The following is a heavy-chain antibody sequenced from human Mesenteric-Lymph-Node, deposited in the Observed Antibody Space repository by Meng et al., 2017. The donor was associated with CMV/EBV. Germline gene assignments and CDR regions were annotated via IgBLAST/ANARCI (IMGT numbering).Heavy chain of an antibody. Sequence: KVSCKASGDTFTRSAISWVRQAPGQGLEWMAWISTYNGNTNYVPKLQGRVTVTTDTSTSTVYMELRSLRSDDTAIYYCARGRWGFDPWGQGTLVTVSS. CDR2: ISTYNGNT. CDR1: GDTFTRSA. J-gene: IGHJ5*02. CDR3: ARGRWGFDP. D-gene: IGHD5-24*01. V-gene: IGHV1-18*01.